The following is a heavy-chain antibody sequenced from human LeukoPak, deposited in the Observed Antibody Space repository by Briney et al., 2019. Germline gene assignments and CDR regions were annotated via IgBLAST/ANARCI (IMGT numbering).Heavy chain of an antibody. CDR3: ARQGYTASYYFLDY. D-gene: IGHD1-26*01. V-gene: IGHV4-4*07. CDR1: GGSIRSYY. J-gene: IGHJ4*02. Sequence: PSETLSITCTVSGGSIRSYYWGWVRQPAGKGLEWIGRIYTTGTTDYNPSLKTRLTISIDTSKNQFSLRLTSVIAADTAVYYCARQGYTASYYFLDYWSQGTLVTVSS. CDR2: IYTTGTT.